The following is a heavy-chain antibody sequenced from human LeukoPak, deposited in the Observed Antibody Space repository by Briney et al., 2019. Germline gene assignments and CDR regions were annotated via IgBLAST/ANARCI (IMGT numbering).Heavy chain of an antibody. Sequence: ASVKVSCKASGYTFTGYYMHWVRQAPGQGLEWMGWINPNSGGTNYAQKFQGRVTMTRGTSISTAYMELSRLRSDDTAVYYCARRGLSGYDFWSGYQWDFDYWGQGTLVTVSS. D-gene: IGHD3-3*01. V-gene: IGHV1-2*02. CDR2: INPNSGGT. CDR1: GYTFTGYY. J-gene: IGHJ4*02. CDR3: ARRGLSGYDFWSGYQWDFDY.